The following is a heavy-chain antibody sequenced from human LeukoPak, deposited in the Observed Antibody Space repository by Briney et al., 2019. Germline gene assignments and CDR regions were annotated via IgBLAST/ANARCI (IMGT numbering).Heavy chain of an antibody. Sequence: ASVKVSCKASGYTFTGYYMHWVRQAPGQGLEWMGWITPYNDNTNYAQKFQGRVTMTTDTSRSTAYMELRSLRSDDTAVYYCARDGGETRFDFWGQGTLVTVSS. J-gene: IGHJ4*02. CDR1: GYTFTGYY. V-gene: IGHV1-18*04. CDR3: ARDGGETRFDF. D-gene: IGHD1-1*01. CDR2: ITPYNDNT.